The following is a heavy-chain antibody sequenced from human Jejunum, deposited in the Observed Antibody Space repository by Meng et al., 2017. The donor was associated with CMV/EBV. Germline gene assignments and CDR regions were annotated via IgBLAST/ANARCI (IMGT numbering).Heavy chain of an antibody. CDR2: IYSGGDT. D-gene: IGHD3-22*01. CDR3: ARGTQYYDSSGYYNWHFDL. V-gene: IGHV3-66*02. Sequence: FTVSSNYMSWARQAPGKGLEWVSVIYSGGDTYYADSVKGRFTISRDNSKNTLYLQMNSLRAEDTAVYYCARGTQYYDSSGYYNWHFDLWGRGTLVTVSS. J-gene: IGHJ2*01. CDR1: FTVSSNY.